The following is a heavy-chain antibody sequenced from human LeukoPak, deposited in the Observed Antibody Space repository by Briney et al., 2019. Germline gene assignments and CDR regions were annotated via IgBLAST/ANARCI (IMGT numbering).Heavy chain of an antibody. CDR1: SYTFTSYG. D-gene: IGHD6-19*01. V-gene: IGHV1-18*01. J-gene: IGHJ6*03. Sequence: ASVKVSCKASSYTFTSYGISWVRQAPGQGLEWMGWISAYNGNTNYAQKLRGRVTMTTDTSTSTAYMELRSLRSDDTAVYYCARGIAVEFYYYMDVWGKGTTVTVSS. CDR2: ISAYNGNT. CDR3: ARGIAVEFYYYMDV.